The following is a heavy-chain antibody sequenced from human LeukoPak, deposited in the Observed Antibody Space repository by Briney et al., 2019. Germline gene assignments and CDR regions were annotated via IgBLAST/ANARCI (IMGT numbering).Heavy chain of an antibody. CDR3: ARDLRERYYGSGVDY. J-gene: IGHJ4*02. D-gene: IGHD3-10*01. V-gene: IGHV1-2*02. CDR1: GYTFTGYY. Sequence: ASVKVSCKASGYTFTGYYMHWVRQAPGQGLEWMGWINPNSGGTNYAQKFQGRVTMTRDTSISTAYMELSRLRSDDTAVYYCARDLRERYYGSGVDYWGQGTLVTVSS. CDR2: INPNSGGT.